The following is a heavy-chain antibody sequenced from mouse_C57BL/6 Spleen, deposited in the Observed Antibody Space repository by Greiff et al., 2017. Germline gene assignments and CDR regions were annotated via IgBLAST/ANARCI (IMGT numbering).Heavy chain of an antibody. CDR2: ISYDGSN. J-gene: IGHJ2*01. CDR1: GYSITSGYY. V-gene: IGHV3-6*01. Sequence: VQLQQSGPGLVKPSQSLSLTCSVTGYSITSGYYWNWIRQFPGNKLEWMGYISYDGSNNYNPSLKNRISITRDTSKNQFFLKLNSVTTEDTATYYCARNAMVTTFDYWGQGTTLTVSS. CDR3: ARNAMVTTFDY. D-gene: IGHD2-2*01.